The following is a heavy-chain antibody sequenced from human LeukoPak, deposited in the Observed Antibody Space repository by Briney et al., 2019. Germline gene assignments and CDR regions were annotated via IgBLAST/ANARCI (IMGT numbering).Heavy chain of an antibody. V-gene: IGHV3-66*01. CDR2: IYSNGVT. Sequence: PGGSLRLSCAASGFTVSNNYMIWVRQAPGKGLEWVSLIYSNGVTNYADSVKGRFTISRDNAKNSLYLQMNSLRAEDTAVYYCARVKFRIVVVPAHAFDIWGQGTMVTVSS. CDR1: GFTVSNNY. J-gene: IGHJ3*02. CDR3: ARVKFRIVVVPAHAFDI. D-gene: IGHD2-2*01.